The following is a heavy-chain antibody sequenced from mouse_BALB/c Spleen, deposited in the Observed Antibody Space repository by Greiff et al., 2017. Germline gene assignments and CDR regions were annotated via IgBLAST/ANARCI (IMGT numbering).Heavy chain of an antibody. J-gene: IGHJ1*01. V-gene: IGHV14-3*02. CDR3: ARSGVTTVPHWYFDV. Sequence: EVQRVESGAELVKPGASVKLSCTASGFNIKDTYMHWVKQRPEQGLEWIGRIDPANGNTKYDPKFQGKATITADTSSNTAYLQLSSLTSEDTAVYYCARSGVTTVPHWYFDVWGAGTTVTVSS. CDR1: GFNIKDTY. CDR2: IDPANGNT. D-gene: IGHD1-1*01.